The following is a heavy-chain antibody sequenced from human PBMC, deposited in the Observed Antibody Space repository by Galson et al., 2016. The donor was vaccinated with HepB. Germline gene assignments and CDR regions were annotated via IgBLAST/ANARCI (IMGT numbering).Heavy chain of an antibody. V-gene: IGHV3-48*01. CDR3: ARGPLFYLDY. CDR1: GFTFNNYG. Sequence: SLRLSCAASGFTFNNYGMTWVRQAPGKGLEWLSYISFSSTNVHNADSVKGRFSISRDNAKNSLYLQLNSLTLEDTAVYYCARGPLFYLDYWGQGVLVTVSS. J-gene: IGHJ4*02. CDR2: ISFSSTNV.